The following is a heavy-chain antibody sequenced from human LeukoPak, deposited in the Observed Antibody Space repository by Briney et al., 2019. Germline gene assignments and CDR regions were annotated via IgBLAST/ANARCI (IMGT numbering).Heavy chain of an antibody. CDR2: INSDGSST. CDR1: GFTFSSYW. V-gene: IGHV3-74*01. Sequence: SGGSLRLSCAASGFTFSSYWRHWVRQAPGKGLVWVSRINSDGSSTSYADSVKGRFTISRDNAKNTLYLQMNSLRAEDTAVYYCAREGRRQMATTFDYWGQGTLVTVSS. J-gene: IGHJ4*02. CDR3: AREGRRQMATTFDY. D-gene: IGHD5-24*01.